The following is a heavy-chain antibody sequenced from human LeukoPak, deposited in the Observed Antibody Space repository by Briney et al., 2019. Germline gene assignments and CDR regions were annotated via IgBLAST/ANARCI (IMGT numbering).Heavy chain of an antibody. V-gene: IGHV4-61*02. CDR3: ARGGYCSSTSCYDY. CDR1: GGSISSGSYY. Sequence: PSETLSLTCTVSGGSISSGSYYWSWIRQPAGKGLEWIGRIYTSGGTNYNPSLKSRVTISVDTSKNQFSLKLSSVTAADTAVYYCARGGYCSSTSCYDYWGQGTLVTVSS. D-gene: IGHD2-2*01. J-gene: IGHJ4*02. CDR2: IYTSGGT.